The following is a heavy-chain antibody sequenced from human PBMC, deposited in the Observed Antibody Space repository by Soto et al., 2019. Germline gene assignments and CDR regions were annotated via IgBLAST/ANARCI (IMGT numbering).Heavy chain of an antibody. D-gene: IGHD6-19*01. V-gene: IGHV4-30-2*01. J-gene: IGHJ5*02. CDR1: GDSYSISTYS. Sequence: SETLSLTCNMSGDSYSISTYSWSWIRQPPGKALQWIGFIYQSGVTSYNPSLASRVSISLDRSNNQCSLKLKSVTAADTAVYFCAGMPYTSGLRFDPWGPGTLV. CDR3: AGMPYTSGLRFDP. CDR2: IYQSGVT.